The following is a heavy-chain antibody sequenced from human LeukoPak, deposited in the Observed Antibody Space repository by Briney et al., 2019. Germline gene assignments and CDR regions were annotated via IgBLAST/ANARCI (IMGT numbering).Heavy chain of an antibody. Sequence: GGSLRLSCTDSGFTFSNYGMHWVRQAPGKGLEWVSIIWYDGSDEYYADSVKGRFTISRDNSKNTLYLQMNSLRAEDTAVYYCARDGGYHSSGPFDYWGQGTLVTVSS. CDR1: GFTFSNYG. CDR3: ARDGGYHSSGPFDY. CDR2: IWYDGSDE. D-gene: IGHD3-22*01. J-gene: IGHJ4*02. V-gene: IGHV3-33*08.